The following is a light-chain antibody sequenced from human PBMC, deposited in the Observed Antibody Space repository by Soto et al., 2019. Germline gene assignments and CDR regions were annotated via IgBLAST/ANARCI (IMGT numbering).Light chain of an antibody. CDR2: DVS. V-gene: IGLV2-14*01. CDR3: SSLTTTSTLV. Sequence: QSALTQPASVSGSPGQSITISCTGTSSDVGGYNYVSWYQQNPGKAPKLMIYDVSNRPSGVSNRFSGSKSGNTASLTISGLQVKDEADYYCSSLTTTSTLVFGTGTKLTVL. J-gene: IGLJ1*01. CDR1: SSDVGGYNY.